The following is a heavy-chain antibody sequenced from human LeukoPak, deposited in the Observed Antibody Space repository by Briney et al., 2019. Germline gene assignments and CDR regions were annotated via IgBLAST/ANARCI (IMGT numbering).Heavy chain of an antibody. J-gene: IGHJ4*02. CDR2: LKSKTDGGTT. CDR3: AGGGGYWGLYY. Sequence: GGSLRLSCAASGLTFNKAWMNWVHQAPGKGLEWVGRLKSKTDGGTTDYAAPVKGRFTISRDDSKNTLSLRMDSLKTEDTAVYYCAGGGGYWGLYYWGQGTLVTVSS. V-gene: IGHV3-15*07. D-gene: IGHD1-26*01. CDR1: GLTFNKAW.